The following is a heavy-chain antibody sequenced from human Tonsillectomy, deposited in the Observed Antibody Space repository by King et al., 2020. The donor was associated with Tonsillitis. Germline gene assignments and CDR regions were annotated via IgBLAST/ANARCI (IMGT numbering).Heavy chain of an antibody. CDR3: ARDLYNLDYYDSTGYGDYDGMDV. CDR2: ISYDGSNK. Sequence: GQLVQSGGGVVQPGRSLRLSCAASGFTFSSYAMHWVRQAPGKGLEWVAVISYDGSNKYYADSVKGRFTISRDNSKNTLYVQMNSLRAEETAVYYCARDLYNLDYYDSTGYGDYDGMDVWGQGTTVTVSS. V-gene: IGHV3-30*04. CDR1: GFTFSSYA. D-gene: IGHD3-22*01. J-gene: IGHJ6*02.